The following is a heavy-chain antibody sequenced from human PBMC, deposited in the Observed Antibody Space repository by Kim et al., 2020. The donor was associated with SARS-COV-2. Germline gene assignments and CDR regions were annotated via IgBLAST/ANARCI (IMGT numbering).Heavy chain of an antibody. CDR2: IRNKANRHTT. CDR3: TRSPVGYGPHDY. CDR1: GFTFSDHY. V-gene: IGHV3-72*01. Sequence: GGSLRLSCAASGFTFSDHYMDWVRQTPAKGLEWVGRIRNKANRHTTEYAASVEGRFTISRDDSKNSLYLQMNSLKTEDTAVYYCTRSPVGYGPHDYCGQG. D-gene: IGHD4-17*01. J-gene: IGHJ4*02.